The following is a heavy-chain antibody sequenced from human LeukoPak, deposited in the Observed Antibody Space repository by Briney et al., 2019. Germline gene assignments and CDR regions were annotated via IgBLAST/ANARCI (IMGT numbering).Heavy chain of an antibody. CDR1: GYSFTSYW. D-gene: IGHD6-13*01. J-gene: IGHJ4*02. V-gene: IGHV5-51*01. CDR3: ARHRAYGIAAAGTVDY. Sequence: GESLQISCNGSGYSFTSYWIGWVRQMPGKDLEWMGIIYPGDSDTRYSLSFQGQVTISADKSISTAYLQWSSLKASDTAMYYCARHRAYGIAAAGTVDYWGQGTLVTVSS. CDR2: IYPGDSDT.